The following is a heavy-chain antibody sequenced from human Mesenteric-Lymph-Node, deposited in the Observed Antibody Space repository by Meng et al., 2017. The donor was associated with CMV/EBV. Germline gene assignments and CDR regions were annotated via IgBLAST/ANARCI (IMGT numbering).Heavy chain of an antibody. D-gene: IGHD3-22*01. CDR2: ISSSSSYI. Sequence: ETLSLTCAASGFTFSSYSMNWVRQAPGKGLEWVSSISSSSSYIYYADSVKGRFTISRDNAKNSLYLQMNSLRAEDTAMYFCARDSYYYDSRGYPFDSWGQGSLVTVSS. CDR1: GFTFSSYS. V-gene: IGHV3-21*01. CDR3: ARDSYYYDSRGYPFDS. J-gene: IGHJ4*02.